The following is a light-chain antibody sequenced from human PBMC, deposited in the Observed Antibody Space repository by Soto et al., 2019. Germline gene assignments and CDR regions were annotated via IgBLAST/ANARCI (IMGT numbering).Light chain of an antibody. Sequence: SYELTQPPSVSVSPGQTASITCSGDKLGDKYACWYQQKPGQSPVLVIYQDSKRPSGIPELFSGYNSGNTATLTIRGTQAMDEADYYCQAWDSSTVVFGGGTKLTVL. CDR1: KLGDKY. CDR3: QAWDSSTVV. CDR2: QDS. V-gene: IGLV3-1*01. J-gene: IGLJ2*01.